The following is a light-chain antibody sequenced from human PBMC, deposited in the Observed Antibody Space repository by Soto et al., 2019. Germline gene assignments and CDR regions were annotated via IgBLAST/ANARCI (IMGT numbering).Light chain of an antibody. Sequence: QSALTQPASVSRSPGQSVTIYGAGTNNDIGTYALVSWYQQHPGKAPKLIIFEVTKRPSGVSIRFSGYKSGNMAFLTISGLQTEDEADYYCFSYVRSNIIVAFGGGTKLTVL. CDR2: EVT. CDR3: FSYVRSNIIVA. J-gene: IGLJ2*01. CDR1: NNDIGTYAL. V-gene: IGLV2-23*02.